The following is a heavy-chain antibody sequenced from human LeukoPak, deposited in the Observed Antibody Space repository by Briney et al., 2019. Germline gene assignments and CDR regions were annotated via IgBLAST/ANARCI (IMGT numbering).Heavy chain of an antibody. CDR1: GYTFTGYY. Sequence: ASVTVSFKASGYTFTGYYMHWVRQAPGQGLEWMGWINPNSGGTNYAQKFQGRVTMTRDTSISTAYMELSRLRSDDTAVYYCATALGTTVTTTSPWFDPWGQGTLVTVSS. D-gene: IGHD4-17*01. V-gene: IGHV1-2*02. CDR2: INPNSGGT. J-gene: IGHJ5*02. CDR3: ATALGTTVTTTSPWFDP.